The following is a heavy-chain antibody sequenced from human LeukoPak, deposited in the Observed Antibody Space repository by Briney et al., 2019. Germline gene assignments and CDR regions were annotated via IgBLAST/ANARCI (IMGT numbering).Heavy chain of an antibody. CDR2: ISAYNGNT. J-gene: IGHJ5*02. Sequence: ASVKVSCTASGYTFTNYGFNWVRQAPGQGLEWMGWISAYNGNTNYAQKFQGRVTMTTDTSTSTVYMELRSLRSDDTAVYYCAREYYDILTAPGGWFDPWGQGTLVTVSS. V-gene: IGHV1-18*01. CDR1: GYTFTNYG. D-gene: IGHD3-9*01. CDR3: AREYYDILTAPGGWFDP.